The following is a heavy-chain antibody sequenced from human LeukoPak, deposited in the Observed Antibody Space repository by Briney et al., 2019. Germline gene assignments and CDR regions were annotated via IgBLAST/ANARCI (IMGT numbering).Heavy chain of an antibody. CDR3: TKSDGSGLIRI. D-gene: IGHD3-22*01. V-gene: IGHV4-39*07. CDR1: GDSITGYY. J-gene: IGHJ3*02. CDR2: IYYTGNT. Sequence: KPSETLSLTCTVSGDSITGYYWGWIRQPPGKGLEWIGNIYYTGNTYYNPSLKSRVTISLDTSKNQFSLKVNSMTAADTAVYYCTKSDGSGLIRIWGQGTMTVSS.